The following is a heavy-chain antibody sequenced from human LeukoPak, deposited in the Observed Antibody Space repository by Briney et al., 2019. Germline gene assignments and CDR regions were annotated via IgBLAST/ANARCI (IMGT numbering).Heavy chain of an antibody. V-gene: IGHV3-9*01. D-gene: IGHD6-13*01. CDR2: ISWNSGSI. Sequence: PGRSLRLSCAASGFTFDDYAMHWVRQAPGKGLEWVSGISWNSGSIGYADSVKGRFTISRDNAKNSLYLQMNSLRAEDTALYYCEKDKRYSSSGSRPPPPAPGGQGPLFPVSS. CDR1: GFTFDDYA. J-gene: IGHJ5*02. CDR3: EKDKRYSSSGSRPPPPAP.